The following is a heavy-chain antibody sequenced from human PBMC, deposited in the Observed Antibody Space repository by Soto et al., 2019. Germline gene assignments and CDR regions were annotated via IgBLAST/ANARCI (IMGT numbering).Heavy chain of an antibody. J-gene: IGHJ4*02. CDR1: GGSINTFY. V-gene: IGHV4-4*07. CDR2: IFSSGST. D-gene: IGHD5-12*01. Sequence: LSLTCTVSGGSINTFYWSWVRQPAGKGLEWIGRIFSSGSTGSNPSLESRVAMSVDTSKNHFSLNLSSVTAADMAVYYCAREGSYSAYNFAHGIQLWSFDFWGQGALVTVSS. CDR3: AREGSYSAYNFAHGIQLWSFDF.